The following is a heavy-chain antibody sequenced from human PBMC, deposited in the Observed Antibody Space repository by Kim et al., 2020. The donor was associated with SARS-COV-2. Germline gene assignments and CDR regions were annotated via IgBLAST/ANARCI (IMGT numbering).Heavy chain of an antibody. CDR2: VSFEGTT. D-gene: IGHD1-26*01. V-gene: IGHV4-4*07. Sequence: SETLSLVCSVSGASIHGHHWTWVRQPAGKALEWIGRVSFEGTTIFNPSLRSRVTMAALTSKNQASLRLNAVTAADSAVYFCARCMPNDRDWYSGLDYWGQGLLVTVSA. CDR3: ARCMPNDRDWYSGLDY. J-gene: IGHJ4*02. CDR1: GASIHGHH.